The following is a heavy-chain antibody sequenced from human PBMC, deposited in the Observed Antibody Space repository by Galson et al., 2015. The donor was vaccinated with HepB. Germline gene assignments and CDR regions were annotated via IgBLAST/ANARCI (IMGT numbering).Heavy chain of an antibody. Sequence: SLRLSCAASDFTFIAYWMHWVRQAPGKGLVWVSGINTDGSRANYADSVKGRFTISRDNAKNTAYLQMSSLRVEDTAIYYCARPRLRYFDSFDLRGQGILVTVSS. CDR2: INTDGSRA. J-gene: IGHJ4*02. V-gene: IGHV3-74*01. D-gene: IGHD3-9*01. CDR1: DFTFIAYW. CDR3: ARPRLRYFDSFDL.